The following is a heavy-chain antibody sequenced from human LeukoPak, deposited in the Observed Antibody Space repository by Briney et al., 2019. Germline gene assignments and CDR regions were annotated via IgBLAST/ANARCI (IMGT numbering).Heavy chain of an antibody. V-gene: IGHV3-23*01. D-gene: IGHD5-18*01. Sequence: PGGSLRLSCAASGFTFSSYAMSWVRQAPGKGLEWVSAISGSGGSTYYADSVKGRFTISRDNSKNTLYLQTNSLRAEDTAVYHCARVLDSYGLRAADYWGQGTLVTVSS. CDR1: GFTFSSYA. J-gene: IGHJ4*02. CDR3: ARVLDSYGLRAADY. CDR2: ISGSGGST.